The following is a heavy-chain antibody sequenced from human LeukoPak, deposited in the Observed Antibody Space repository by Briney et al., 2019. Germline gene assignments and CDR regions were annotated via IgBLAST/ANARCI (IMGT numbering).Heavy chain of an antibody. CDR3: ASTLLWFGEPIKGYYFDY. D-gene: IGHD3-10*01. CDR1: GYTFTSYG. CDR2: ISAYNGNT. V-gene: IGHV1-18*04. Sequence: ASVKVSCKASGYTFTSYGISWVRQAPGQGLEWMGWISAYNGNTNYAQKLQGRVTMTIDTSTSTAYMELRSLRSDDTAVYYCASTLLWFGEPIKGYYFDYWGQGTLVTVSS. J-gene: IGHJ4*02.